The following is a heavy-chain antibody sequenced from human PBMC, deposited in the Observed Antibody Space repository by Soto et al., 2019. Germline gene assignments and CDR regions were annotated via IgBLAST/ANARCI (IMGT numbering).Heavy chain of an antibody. J-gene: IGHJ6*03. Sequence: EMQLVESGGGLVQPGGSLRLSCTASGFDFSTYSMDWFRQAPGKGLEWVSYIEYRSTIMHYADSVKGRFSISRDNAKKSLYLQMNSLRTEDTAIYYCARHTELPWEGHYYYYYMDVWGKGATVTVSS. V-gene: IGHV3-48*01. CDR3: ARHTELPWEGHYYYYYMDV. D-gene: IGHD1-26*01. CDR1: GFDFSTYS. CDR2: IEYRSTIM.